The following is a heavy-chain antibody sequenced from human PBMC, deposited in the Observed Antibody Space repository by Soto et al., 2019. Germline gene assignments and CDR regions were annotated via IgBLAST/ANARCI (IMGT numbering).Heavy chain of an antibody. Sequence: VQLVQSGAEVKKPGASVKVSCKASGYTFNSHHMHWVRQAPGQEFEWMGIINPSEGDTNYAQKFKGRVTMTSDTATSTVYMELSSLRSEDTAVYYCARLGDVSELRLDPWGQGTLITVSS. CDR2: INPSEGDT. CDR1: GYTFNSHH. V-gene: IGHV1-46*02. D-gene: IGHD3-10*01. J-gene: IGHJ5*02. CDR3: ARLGDVSELRLDP.